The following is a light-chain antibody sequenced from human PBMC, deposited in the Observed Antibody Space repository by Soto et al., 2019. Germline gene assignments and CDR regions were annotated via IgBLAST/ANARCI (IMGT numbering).Light chain of an antibody. Sequence: EIVLTQSPGTLSLSPGERATLSCRASQSVGNNYLAWYQQKPGQAPRLLIYDASNRATGIPARFSGSGSGTDFTLTISRLEPEDFAVYYCQQYSSSRTFGQGTKVDIK. CDR3: QQYSSSRT. CDR2: DAS. CDR1: QSVGNNY. J-gene: IGKJ1*01. V-gene: IGKV3-20*01.